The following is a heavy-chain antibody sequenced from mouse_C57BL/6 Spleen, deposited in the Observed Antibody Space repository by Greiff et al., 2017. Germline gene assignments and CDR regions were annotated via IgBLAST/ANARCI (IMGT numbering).Heavy chain of an antibody. CDR2: IWSGGST. CDR1: GFSLTSYG. CDR3: ARSLIYYDYDGYFDY. J-gene: IGHJ2*01. D-gene: IGHD2-4*01. V-gene: IGHV2-2*01. Sequence: VQLKQSGPGLVQPSQSLSITCTVSGFSLTSYGVHWVRQSPGKGLEWLGVIWSGGSTDYNAAFISRLSISKDNSKSQVFFKMNSLQADDTAIYYCARSLIYYDYDGYFDYWGQGTTLTVSS.